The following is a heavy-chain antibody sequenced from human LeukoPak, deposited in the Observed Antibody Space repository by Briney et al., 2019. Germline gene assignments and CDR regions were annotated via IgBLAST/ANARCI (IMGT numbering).Heavy chain of an antibody. CDR2: ISYDGSNK. Sequence: GGSLRLSCAASGFTFSSYTMHWVRQAPGKGLEWVAVISYDGSNKYYADSVKGRFTISRDNSKNTLYLQMNSLRAEDTAVYYCAKDPLKINTAMAPQDVDYWGQGTLVTVSS. CDR1: GFTFSSYT. V-gene: IGHV3-30-3*01. D-gene: IGHD5-18*01. CDR3: AKDPLKINTAMAPQDVDY. J-gene: IGHJ4*02.